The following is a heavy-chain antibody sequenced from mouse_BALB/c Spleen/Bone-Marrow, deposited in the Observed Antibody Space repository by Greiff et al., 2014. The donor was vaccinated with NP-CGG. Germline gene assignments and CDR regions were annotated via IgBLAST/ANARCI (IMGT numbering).Heavy chain of an antibody. CDR2: IAPGSGST. Sequence: DLVKPGASVKLSCKASGYTFTSYWINWIKQRPGQGLEWIGRIAPGSGSTYYDEMFRGKATLTVDTSSSTAYIQLSSLSSEDSAVYFYARPYYGRAMDYWGQGTSVTVSS. J-gene: IGHJ4*01. V-gene: IGHV1S41*01. D-gene: IGHD1-1*01. CDR1: GYTFTSYW. CDR3: ARPYYGRAMDY.